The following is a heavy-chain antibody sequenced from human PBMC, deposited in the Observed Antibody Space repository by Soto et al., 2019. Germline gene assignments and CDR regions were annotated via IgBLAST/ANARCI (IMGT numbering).Heavy chain of an antibody. CDR1: GFAFSGYW. D-gene: IGHD5-12*01. J-gene: IGHJ4*02. CDR2: IKQDGSEK. V-gene: IGHV3-7*01. Sequence: EVQLVESGGDLVQPGGSLRLSCAASGFAFSGYWMSWVRQAPGKGLEGVANIKQDGSEKYYVDSVKGRFTISRDNAKNSLYLQMNILRVEDTAVYYCPRATRVDAYWGQGTLVTVSS. CDR3: PRATRVDAY.